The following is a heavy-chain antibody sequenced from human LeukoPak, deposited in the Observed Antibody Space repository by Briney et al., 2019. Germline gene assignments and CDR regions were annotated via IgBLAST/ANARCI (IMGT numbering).Heavy chain of an antibody. V-gene: IGHV3-9*01. J-gene: IGHJ4*02. CDR2: ISWNSGSI. CDR1: GFTLDDYA. D-gene: IGHD3-10*01. Sequence: TGRSLRLSCAASGFTLDDYAMHWVRQAPGKGLEWVSGISWNSGSIGYADSVKGRFTISRDNAKNSLYLPMNSLRAEDTALDFCAKAKMTGSFMDYWGQGTLVTVSS. CDR3: AKAKMTGSFMDY.